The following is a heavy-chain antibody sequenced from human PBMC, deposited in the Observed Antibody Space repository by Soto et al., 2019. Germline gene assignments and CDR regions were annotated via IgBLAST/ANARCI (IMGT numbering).Heavy chain of an antibody. CDR3: ARNVLRYFDWLLTLDY. CDR2: ISAYNGNT. CDR1: GYTFTSYG. Sequence: ASVKVSCKASGYTFTSYGISWVRQAPGQGLEWMGWISAYNGNTNYAQKLQGRVTMTTDTSTSTAYMELRSLRSDDTAVYYCARNVLRYFDWLLTLDYWGQGTLVNVSS. V-gene: IGHV1-18*01. D-gene: IGHD3-9*01. J-gene: IGHJ4*02.